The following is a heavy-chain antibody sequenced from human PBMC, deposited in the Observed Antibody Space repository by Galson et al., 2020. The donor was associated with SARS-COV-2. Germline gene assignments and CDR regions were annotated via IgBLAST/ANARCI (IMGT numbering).Heavy chain of an antibody. CDR2: IYYSGST. D-gene: IGHD3-22*01. CDR1: GGSISSGGYY. Sequence: TLSLTCTVSGGSISSGGYYWSWIRQHPGKGLEWIGYIYYSGSTYYNPSLKSRVTISVDTSKNQFSLKLSSVTAADTAVYYCARARVTMIVVVITWVADAFDIWGQGTMVTVSS. V-gene: IGHV4-31*03. CDR3: ARARVTMIVVVITWVADAFDI. J-gene: IGHJ3*02.